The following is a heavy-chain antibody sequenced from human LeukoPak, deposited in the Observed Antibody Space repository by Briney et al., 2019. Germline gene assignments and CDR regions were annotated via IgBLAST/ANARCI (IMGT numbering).Heavy chain of an antibody. CDR3: ARAYSSSWYPILYYFDY. CDR1: GGSFSGYY. Sequence: PSETLSLTCAVYGGSFSGYYWTWIRQPPGKGLEWIGEIHYSGRINYDPSLKSRVTISADTSNNHFSLKMNSVTAADTAVYYCARAYSSSWYPILYYFDYWGQGTLVTVSS. V-gene: IGHV4-34*01. CDR2: IHYSGRI. D-gene: IGHD6-13*01. J-gene: IGHJ4*02.